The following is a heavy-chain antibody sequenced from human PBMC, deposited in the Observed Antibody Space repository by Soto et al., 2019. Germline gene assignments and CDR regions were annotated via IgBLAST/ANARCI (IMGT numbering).Heavy chain of an antibody. CDR2: ISYDGSNK. CDR3: ARGWEVKGIAAADTTYYFDY. V-gene: IGHV3-30-3*01. Sequence: PGGSLRLSCAASGFTFSSYAMHWVRQAPGKGLEWVAVISYDGSNKYYADSVKGRFTISRDNSKNTLYLQMNSLRAEDTAVYYCARGWEVKGIAAADTTYYFDYWGQGTLVTVSS. J-gene: IGHJ4*02. CDR1: GFTFSSYA. D-gene: IGHD6-13*01.